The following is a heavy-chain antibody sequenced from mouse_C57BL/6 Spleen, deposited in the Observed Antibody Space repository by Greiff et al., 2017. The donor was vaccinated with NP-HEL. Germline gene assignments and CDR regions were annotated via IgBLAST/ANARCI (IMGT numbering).Heavy chain of an antibody. D-gene: IGHD4-1*01. J-gene: IGHJ4*01. Sequence: EVQRVESGPELVKPGASVKISCKASGYSFTGYYMNWVKQSPEKSLEWIGEINPSTGGTTYNQKFKAKATLTVDKSSSTAYMQLKSLTSEDSAVYYCARGWDEAMDYWGQGTSVTVSS. CDR3: ARGWDEAMDY. CDR2: INPSTGGT. CDR1: GYSFTGYY. V-gene: IGHV1-42*01.